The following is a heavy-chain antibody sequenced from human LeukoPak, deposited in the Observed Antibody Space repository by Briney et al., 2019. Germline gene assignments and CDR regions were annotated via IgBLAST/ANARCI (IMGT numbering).Heavy chain of an antibody. CDR2: IYYSGTT. CDR1: GGSISSSSYY. CDR3: ARLHPDDAFDI. J-gene: IGHJ3*02. V-gene: IGHV4-39*01. Sequence: SETLSLTCTVSGGSISSSSYYWAWIRQPPGKGLEWIGSIYYSGTTHYNTSLKSRVTKSVDTSKNQSSLKLSFVSAADTAVYYCARLHPDDAFDIWGQGTMVTVSS.